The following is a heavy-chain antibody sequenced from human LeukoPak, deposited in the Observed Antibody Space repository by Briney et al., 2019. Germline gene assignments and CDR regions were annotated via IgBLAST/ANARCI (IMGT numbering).Heavy chain of an antibody. V-gene: IGHV1-18*01. CDR2: ISAYNGDT. J-gene: IGHJ3*02. CDR3: DI. Sequence: ASVKVSCKASGGTFSSYAISWVRQAPGQGLEWMGWISAYNGDTNYAQKLQGRVTMTTDTSTSTAYMELRSLRSDDTAVSAFDIWGQGTMVTVSS. CDR1: GGTFSSYA.